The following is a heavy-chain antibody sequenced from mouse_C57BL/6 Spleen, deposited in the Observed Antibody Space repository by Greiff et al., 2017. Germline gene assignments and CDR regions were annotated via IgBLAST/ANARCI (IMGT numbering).Heavy chain of an antibody. CDR3: ARHYGSSYAYFDV. J-gene: IGHJ1*03. D-gene: IGHD1-1*01. CDR2: IDPSDSET. V-gene: IGHV1-52*01. CDR1: GYTFTSYW. Sequence: VQLQQPGAELVRPGSSVKLSCKASGYTFTSYWMHWVKQRPIQGLEWIGNIDPSDSETHYNQKFKDKATLTVDKSSSTAYMQLSSLTSEDSAVYYCARHYGSSYAYFDVWGTGTTVTVSS.